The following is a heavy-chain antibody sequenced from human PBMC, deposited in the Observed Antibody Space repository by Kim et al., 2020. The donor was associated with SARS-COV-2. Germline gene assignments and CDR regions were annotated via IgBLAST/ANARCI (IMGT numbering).Heavy chain of an antibody. D-gene: IGHD6-13*01. CDR3: ARRIAAAGGKFDY. Sequence: SVKVSCKASGGTFSSYAISWVRQAPGQGLEWMGGIIPIFGTANYAQKFQGRVTITADESTSTAYMGLSSLRSEDTAVYYCARRIAAAGGKFDYWGQGTLVTVSS. J-gene: IGHJ4*02. V-gene: IGHV1-69*13. CDR1: GGTFSSYA. CDR2: IIPIFGTA.